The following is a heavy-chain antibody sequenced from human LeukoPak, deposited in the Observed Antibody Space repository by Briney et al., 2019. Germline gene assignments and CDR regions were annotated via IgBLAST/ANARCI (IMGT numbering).Heavy chain of an antibody. CDR1: GGSINSSSYY. D-gene: IGHD6-19*01. V-gene: IGHV4-39*01. Sequence: SETLSLTCTVSGGSINSSSYYWGWIRQPPGKGLEWIGSIYYSGSTYYNPSLKSRVTISVDTSKNQFSLKLCSVTAADTAVYYCARHVGEYIAVAGFDYWGQGTLVTVSS. J-gene: IGHJ4*02. CDR3: ARHVGEYIAVAGFDY. CDR2: IYYSGST.